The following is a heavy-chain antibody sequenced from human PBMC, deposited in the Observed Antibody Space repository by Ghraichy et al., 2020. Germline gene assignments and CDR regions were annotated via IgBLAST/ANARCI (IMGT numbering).Heavy chain of an antibody. CDR1: GFTFSNFA. V-gene: IGHV3-48*02. J-gene: IGHJ4*02. CDR2: IRTSSDI. CDR3: SRDSESTGGNLICHY. Sequence: GGSLRLSCAASGFTFSNFALNWVRQAPGKGLEWISYIRTSSDIYYADSVKGRFTISRDNAKNSLYLQMNSLRDEDTALYYCSRDSESTGGNLICHYWGQGTLVTVSS. D-gene: IGHD4-23*01.